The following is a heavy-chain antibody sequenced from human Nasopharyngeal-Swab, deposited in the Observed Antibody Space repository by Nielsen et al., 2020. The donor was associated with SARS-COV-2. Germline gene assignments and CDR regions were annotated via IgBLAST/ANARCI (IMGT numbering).Heavy chain of an antibody. CDR2: IYPGDSDT. J-gene: IGHJ5*02. Sequence: KVSCKGSGYSFSNYWIGWVRQMPGKGLEWMGIIYPGDSDTRYSPSFQGQVTISADKSISTAYLQWHNLKASDTAIYYCARQLQSFDPWGQGTLVTVST. V-gene: IGHV5-51*01. CDR1: GYSFSNYW. CDR3: ARQLQSFDP. D-gene: IGHD2-21*02.